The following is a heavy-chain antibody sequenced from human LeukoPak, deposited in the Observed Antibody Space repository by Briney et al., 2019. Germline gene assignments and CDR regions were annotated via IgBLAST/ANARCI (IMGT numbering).Heavy chain of an antibody. J-gene: IGHJ4*02. CDR3: ARGVDYDYVWGSYRPYYFDY. CDR2: IIPIFGTA. CDR1: GGTFSSYA. V-gene: IGHV1-69*13. Sequence: SVKVSCKASGGTFSSYAISWVRQAPGQGLEWMGGIIPIFGTANYAQKFQGRVTITADESTSTAYMELSSLRSEDTAVYYCARGVDYDYVWGSYRPYYFDYWGQGTLVTVSS. D-gene: IGHD3-16*02.